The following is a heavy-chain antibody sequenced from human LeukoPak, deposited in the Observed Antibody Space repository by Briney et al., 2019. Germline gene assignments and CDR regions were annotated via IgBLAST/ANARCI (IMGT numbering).Heavy chain of an antibody. Sequence: GESLKISCKGSGYSFSTYWIGWVRQMPGKGLEWMGIIYPGDSDTRYSPSFQGQVTIPVDKSISTAYLQWSSLKASDTAMYYCARHVPYSGSYYFDYWGQGTLVTVSS. V-gene: IGHV5-51*01. CDR3: ARHVPYSGSYYFDY. J-gene: IGHJ4*02. D-gene: IGHD1-26*01. CDR1: GYSFSTYW. CDR2: IYPGDSDT.